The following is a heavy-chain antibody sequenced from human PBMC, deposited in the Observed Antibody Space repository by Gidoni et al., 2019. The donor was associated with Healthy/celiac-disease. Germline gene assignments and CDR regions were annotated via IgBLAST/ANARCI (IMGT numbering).Heavy chain of an antibody. Sequence: QVQLQESGPGLVKPSPTLSLTCTVSGGSISSGGYYWSWIRQHPGKGLEWIGYIYYSGSTYYNPSLKSRVTISVDTSKNQFSLKLSSVTAADTAVYDCAREYYYDSSGHRPFDYWGQGTLVTVSS. V-gene: IGHV4-31*03. J-gene: IGHJ4*02. CDR2: IYYSGST. CDR1: GGSISSGGYY. D-gene: IGHD3-22*01. CDR3: AREYYYDSSGHRPFDY.